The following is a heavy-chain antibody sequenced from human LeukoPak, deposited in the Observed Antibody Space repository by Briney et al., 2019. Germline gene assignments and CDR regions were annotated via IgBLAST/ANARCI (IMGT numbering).Heavy chain of an antibody. CDR2: INTDGSSI. D-gene: IGHD1-1*01. CDR3: AKDRLWNSFDS. Sequence: GGSLRLSCAASGFTFSSNWMNWVRQAPGKGLVWVSHINTDGSSIAYADSVKGRFTISRDNAKNTLYLQMNSLKNEDTAVYYCAKDRLWNSFDSWGQGTLVTVSS. CDR1: GFTFSSNW. J-gene: IGHJ4*02. V-gene: IGHV3-74*01.